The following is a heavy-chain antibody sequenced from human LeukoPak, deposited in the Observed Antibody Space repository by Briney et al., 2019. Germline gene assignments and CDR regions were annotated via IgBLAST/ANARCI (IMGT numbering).Heavy chain of an antibody. V-gene: IGHV4-59*08. Sequence: PSETLSLTCTVFGGSISSYYWSWIRQPPGKGLEWIAYISDIGSINYNPSLKSRVTIPLDTSKNQFSLKLSSVTAADTAVYYCAGHHPRNTVDFWGQGTLVTVSS. CDR1: GGSISSYY. CDR2: ISDIGSI. J-gene: IGHJ4*02. CDR3: AGHHPRNTVDF. D-gene: IGHD2/OR15-2a*01.